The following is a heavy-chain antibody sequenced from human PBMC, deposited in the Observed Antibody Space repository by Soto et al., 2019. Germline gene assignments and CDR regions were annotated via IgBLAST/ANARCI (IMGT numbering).Heavy chain of an antibody. J-gene: IGHJ6*04. D-gene: IGHD1-26*01. CDR3: AKDVVVGATTGLGDYYYYDGMDV. CDR2: ISYDGSNK. CDR1: GFTFSSYG. V-gene: IGHV3-30*18. Sequence: GSLRLSCAASGFTFSSYGMHWVRQAPGKGLEWVAVISYDGSNKYYADSVKGRFTISRDNSKNTLYLQMNSLRAEDTAVYYCAKDVVVGATTGLGDYYYYDGMDVWGKGTTVTVSS.